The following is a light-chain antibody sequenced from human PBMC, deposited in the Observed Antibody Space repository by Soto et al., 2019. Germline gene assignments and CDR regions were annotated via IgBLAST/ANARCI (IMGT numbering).Light chain of an antibody. J-gene: IGKJ5*01. CDR2: DAS. V-gene: IGKV1-5*01. CDR1: QSISSW. Sequence: DIQMTQSPSTLSASVVDRVTITCRASQSISSWLAWYQQKPGKAPKLLIYDASTLERGVPSRFSGTGSGTEFTLTISSLQPDDFATYYCQQYYRSSITFGQGTRLEI. CDR3: QQYYRSSIT.